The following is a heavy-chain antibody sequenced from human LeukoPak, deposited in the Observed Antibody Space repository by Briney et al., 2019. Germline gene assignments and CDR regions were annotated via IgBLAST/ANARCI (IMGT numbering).Heavy chain of an antibody. CDR2: ISGSGGST. CDR1: GFTFSSYA. J-gene: IGHJ5*02. D-gene: IGHD1-26*01. Sequence: PGGSLRLSCAASGFTFSSYAMSWVRQAPGKGLEWVPAISGSGGSTYYADSVKGRFTVSRDNAKNTLYLQMNSLRAEDTAVYYCAKDPKKGGSPWWFDPWGQGTLVTVSS. V-gene: IGHV3-23*01. CDR3: AKDPKKGGSPWWFDP.